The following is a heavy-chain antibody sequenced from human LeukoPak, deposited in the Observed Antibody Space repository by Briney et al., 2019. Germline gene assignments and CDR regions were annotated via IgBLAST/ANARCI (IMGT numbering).Heavy chain of an antibody. J-gene: IGHJ4*02. D-gene: IGHD3-16*02. Sequence: PGGSLRLSCAASGFTVSSNYMSWVRQAPGKGLEWVSVIYSGGSTYYADSVKGRFTISRDNSKNTLYLQMNSLRAEDTAVYYCAKDHDYVWGSYRYWTTPDYWGQGTLVTVSS. V-gene: IGHV3-53*05. CDR1: GFTVSSNY. CDR2: IYSGGST. CDR3: AKDHDYVWGSYRYWTTPDY.